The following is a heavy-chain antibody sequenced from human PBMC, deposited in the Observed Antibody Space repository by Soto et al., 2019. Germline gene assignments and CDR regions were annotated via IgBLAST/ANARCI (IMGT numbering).Heavy chain of an antibody. CDR3: ARAYYDFWSGYYNTSLYYYCYYMDV. Sequence: SETLSLTCTVSGGSISSGGYYWSWIRQHPGKGLEWIGYIYYSGSTYYNPSLKSRVTISVDTSKNQFSLKLSSVTAADTAVYYCARAYYDFWSGYYNTSLYYYCYYMDVWGKGTTVTVSS. J-gene: IGHJ6*03. CDR2: IYYSGST. V-gene: IGHV4-31*03. CDR1: GGSISSGGYY. D-gene: IGHD3-3*01.